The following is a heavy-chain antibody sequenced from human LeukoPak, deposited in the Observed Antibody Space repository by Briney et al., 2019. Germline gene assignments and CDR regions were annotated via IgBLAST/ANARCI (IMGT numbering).Heavy chain of an antibody. J-gene: IGHJ1*01. CDR1: GGSLSPYY. D-gene: IGHD1-26*01. CDR2: IYHTGTT. V-gene: IGHV4-59*08. CDR3: ARLDSGDHGNIPH. Sequence: SETLSLTCTVSGGSLSPYYWTWIRQPPGKGLEWIGYIYHTGTTRYNPSLTSRVTISVETSKNQFSLRLTSVTAADTAIYYCARLDSGDHGNIPHWGQGTLVTVSS.